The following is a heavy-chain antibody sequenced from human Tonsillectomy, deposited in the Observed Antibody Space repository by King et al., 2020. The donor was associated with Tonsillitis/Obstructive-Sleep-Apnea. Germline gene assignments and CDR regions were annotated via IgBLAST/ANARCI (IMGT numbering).Heavy chain of an antibody. CDR2: INHSGST. CDR3: ARGRGAADIVVVPAANDP. J-gene: IGHJ5*02. Sequence: VQLQQWGAGLLKPSETLSLTCAVYGGSFRGYYWSWIRQPPGKGLEWMGEINHSGSTNYNPSLTRRVTITVETSKNPFSLKLSSVTAADTAVYYCARGRGAADIVVVPAANDPWGQGTLVTVSS. D-gene: IGHD2-2*01. V-gene: IGHV4-34*01. CDR1: GGSFRGYY.